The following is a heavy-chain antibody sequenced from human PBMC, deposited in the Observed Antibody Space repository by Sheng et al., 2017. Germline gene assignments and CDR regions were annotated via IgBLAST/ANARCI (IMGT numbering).Heavy chain of an antibody. Sequence: QVQLQESGPGLVKPSETLSLTCAVSGYSISSGYYWGWIRQPPGKGLEWIASIYHSGSTYYNPSLKSRVTISVDMSKNHFSLKLTSVTAADTAVYFCAKGGSTVTNLNWFDPWGQGTLVTVSS. CDR1: GYSISSGYY. D-gene: IGHD4-4*01. CDR3: AKGGSTVTNLNWFDP. CDR2: IYHSGST. J-gene: IGHJ5*02. V-gene: IGHV4-38-2*01.